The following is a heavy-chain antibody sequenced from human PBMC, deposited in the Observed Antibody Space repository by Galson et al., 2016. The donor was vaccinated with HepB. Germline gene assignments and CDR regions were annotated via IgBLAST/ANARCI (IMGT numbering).Heavy chain of an antibody. CDR3: ARVMGQWLPYF. Sequence: QSGAAVTKPGESLKISCATSGYTFTDYWNGWVRQLPGKGLEWTGITYPRESDTRYSPSFHGQVTISADKSISTLYLHWSSLKDSDTAMYYCARVMGQWLPYFWGQGTLVTVSS. V-gene: IGHV5-51*01. CDR2: TYPRESDT. J-gene: IGHJ4*02. CDR1: GYTFTDYW. D-gene: IGHD6-19*01.